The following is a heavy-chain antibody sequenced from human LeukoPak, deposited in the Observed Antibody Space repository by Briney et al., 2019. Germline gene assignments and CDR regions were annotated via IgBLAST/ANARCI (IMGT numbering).Heavy chain of an antibody. CDR2: IGHVAGDI. D-gene: IGHD4-11*01. CDR1: GFTFSNYW. CDR3: ARSYSNHLFGMDV. Sequence: GGSLRLSCAASGFTFSNYWMHWVRQAPGKGLEWVAFIGHVAGDIFYGDSVKGRFNISRDDAKGSVYLQMNSLRVDDTAVYFCARSYSNHLFGMDVWGQGTTVTVTS. J-gene: IGHJ6*02. V-gene: IGHV3-21*01.